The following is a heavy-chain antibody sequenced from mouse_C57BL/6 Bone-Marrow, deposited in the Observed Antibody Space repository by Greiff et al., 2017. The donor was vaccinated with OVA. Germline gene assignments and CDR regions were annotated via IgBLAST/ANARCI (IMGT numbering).Heavy chain of an antibody. CDR3: ARPSIVTTSRRFAS. CDR1: EYEFPSHD. V-gene: IGHV5-2*01. D-gene: IGHD2-5*01. Sequence: EVHLVESGGGLVQPGESLKLSCESNEYEFPSHDMSWVRKTPEKRLELVAAINSDGGSTYYPDTMERRFIISRDNTKKTLYLQMSSLRSEDTALYYCARPSIVTTSRRFASWGQGTLVTVSA. J-gene: IGHJ3*01. CDR2: INSDGGST.